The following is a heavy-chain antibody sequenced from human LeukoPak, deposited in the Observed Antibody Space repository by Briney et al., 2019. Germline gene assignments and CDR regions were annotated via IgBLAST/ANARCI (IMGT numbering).Heavy chain of an antibody. CDR2: IIGSGGST. CDR1: GFTFSSYA. CDR3: AKAFPLVVVAAPVDY. D-gene: IGHD2-15*01. V-gene: IGHV3-23*01. Sequence: GGSLRLSCAASGFTFSSYATSWVGQAPGKGLEWVSAIIGSGGSTYYADSVKGRFTISRDNSKNTLYLQMNSLRAEDTAVYYCAKAFPLVVVAAPVDYWGQGTLVTVSS. J-gene: IGHJ4*02.